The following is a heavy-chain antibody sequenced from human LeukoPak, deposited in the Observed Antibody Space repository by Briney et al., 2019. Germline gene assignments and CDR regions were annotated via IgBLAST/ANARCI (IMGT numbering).Heavy chain of an antibody. Sequence: GGSLRLSCAASGFTVSSSYMSWVRQAPGKGLEWVSVIYSGGSTYYADSVKGRFTISRDNSKNTLYLQMNSLRAEDTAVYYCARDRSGYFQNWGQGTLVTVSS. D-gene: IGHD3-3*01. CDR3: ARDRSGYFQN. V-gene: IGHV3-66*01. CDR1: GFTVSSSY. J-gene: IGHJ1*01. CDR2: IYSGGST.